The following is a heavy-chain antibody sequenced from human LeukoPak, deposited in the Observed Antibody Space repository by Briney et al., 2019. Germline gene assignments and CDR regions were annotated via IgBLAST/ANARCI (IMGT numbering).Heavy chain of an antibody. V-gene: IGHV1-46*01. J-gene: IGHJ4*02. CDR2: INPSGGST. Sequence: ASVKVSCKASGYTFTSYYMHWVRQAPGQGLEWMGIINPSGGSTGYAQKFQGRVTMTRNTSISTAYMELSSLRSEDTAVYYCARAATWYSMVYYFDYWGQGTLVTVSS. CDR3: ARAATWYSMVYYFDY. D-gene: IGHD6-13*01. CDR1: GYTFTSYY.